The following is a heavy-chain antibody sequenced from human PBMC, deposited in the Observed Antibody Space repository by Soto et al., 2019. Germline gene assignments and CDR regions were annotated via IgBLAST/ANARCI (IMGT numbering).Heavy chain of an antibody. CDR1: GFTFSGSA. D-gene: IGHD3-3*01. CDR2: IRSKANSCAT. Sequence: EVQLVESGGGLVQPGGSLKVSCAASGFTFSGSAMHWVRQASGKGLEWVGRIRSKANSCATAYAVSVKGRFTISRDDSRNTAYLQMNSLKTEDTAVYYCARGIYDFRSGHPKGPEYWGQGTVVTVSS. CDR3: ARGIYDFRSGHPKGPEY. J-gene: IGHJ4*02. V-gene: IGHV3-73*02.